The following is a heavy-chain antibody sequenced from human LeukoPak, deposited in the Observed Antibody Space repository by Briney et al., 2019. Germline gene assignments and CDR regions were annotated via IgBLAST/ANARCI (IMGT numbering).Heavy chain of an antibody. V-gene: IGHV3-23*01. CDR2: ISGSGGST. Sequence: GGSLRLSCAASGFTFSSYAMSWVRQAPGKGLEWVSAISGSGGSTYYADSVKGRFTISRDNSKNTLYLQMNSLRAGDTAVYYCAKDLEHIVVVTANFDYWGQGTLVTVSS. J-gene: IGHJ4*02. D-gene: IGHD2-21*02. CDR3: AKDLEHIVVVTANFDY. CDR1: GFTFSSYA.